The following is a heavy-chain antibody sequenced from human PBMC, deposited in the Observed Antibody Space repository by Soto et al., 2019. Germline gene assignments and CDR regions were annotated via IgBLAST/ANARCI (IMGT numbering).Heavy chain of an antibody. D-gene: IGHD3-16*01. CDR1: GFTFRIYS. J-gene: IGHJ3*02. CDR3: ARDATFGTKGGSFDI. CDR2: MWYDGTNK. V-gene: IGHV3-33*01. Sequence: PGGSLRLSCAESGFTFRIYSMHWVRQSPGKGLEWVAVMWYDGTNKYYGESVKGRFTISRDNSENTLYLQMNSLRVEDTAVYYCARDATFGTKGGSFDIWGHGTLVTVSS.